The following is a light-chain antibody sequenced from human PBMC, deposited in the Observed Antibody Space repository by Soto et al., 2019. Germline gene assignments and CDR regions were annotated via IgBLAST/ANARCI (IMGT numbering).Light chain of an antibody. CDR1: QRVSNNF. Sequence: VVLTQFPGTLSLSPGETATLSCGASQRVSNNFLGWYQQKPGLPPRLLIYDATSRANGIPERFSGRGSGTHFTLTISGLEPEDFAVYCCQQYGSIPRTFGRGTKVE. V-gene: IGKV3D-20*01. CDR3: QQYGSIPRT. J-gene: IGKJ1*01. CDR2: DAT.